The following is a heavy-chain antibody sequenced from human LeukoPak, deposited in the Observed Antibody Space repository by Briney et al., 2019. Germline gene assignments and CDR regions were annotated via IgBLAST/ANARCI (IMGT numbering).Heavy chain of an antibody. J-gene: IGHJ2*01. CDR2: ISNSGST. D-gene: IGHD4-17*01. V-gene: IGHV4-39*01. CDR3: ARNPGDYGSWYFDL. Sequence: PSETLSLTCTVSGASISSRPYYWGWIRQPPGKGLEWIGSISNSGSTYYSPPPTSRVTISVATSKNQFSLKLGSVTAADTAVYYCARNPGDYGSWYFDLWGRGTLVTVSS. CDR1: GASISSRPYY.